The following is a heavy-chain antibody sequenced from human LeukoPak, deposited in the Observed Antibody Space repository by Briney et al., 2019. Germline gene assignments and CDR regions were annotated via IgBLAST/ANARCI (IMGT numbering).Heavy chain of an antibody. V-gene: IGHV3-23*01. CDR2: ISGSGGST. D-gene: IGHD3-22*01. CDR3: AKVWYYDSSGLFDY. Sequence: GGSLRLSCAASGFTFSSYAMSWVRQAPGKGLEWVSDISGSGGSTYYADSVKGRFTISRDNSKNTLYLQMNSLRAEDTAVYYCAKVWYYDSSGLFDYWGQGTLVTVSS. CDR1: GFTFSSYA. J-gene: IGHJ4*02.